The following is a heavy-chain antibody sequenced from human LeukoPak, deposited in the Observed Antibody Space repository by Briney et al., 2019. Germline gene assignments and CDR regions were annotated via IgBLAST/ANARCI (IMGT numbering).Heavy chain of an antibody. J-gene: IGHJ5*02. Sequence: ASVKVSCKASGYTFTSYYMHWVRQAPGQGLEWMGIINPSRGSTSYAQKFQGTVTITRDTSTNPVYIEPSRLTSADTAVYFFARDRHVVVVAATTYNWFDGWGQGTLVTVSS. CDR1: GYTFTSYY. CDR2: INPSRGST. V-gene: IGHV1-46*01. CDR3: ARDRHVVVVAATTYNWFDG. D-gene: IGHD2-15*01.